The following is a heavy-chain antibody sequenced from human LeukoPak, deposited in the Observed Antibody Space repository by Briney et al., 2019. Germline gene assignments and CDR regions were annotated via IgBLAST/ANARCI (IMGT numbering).Heavy chain of an antibody. V-gene: IGHV5-51*01. CDR1: GYSFTSYW. D-gene: IGHD3-22*01. CDR2: IYPGDSDT. Sequence: GESLKISCKGSGYSFTSYWIGWVRQMPGKGLEWMGIIYPGDSDTRYSPSFQGHVPISADKSIRTAYLQWSSLKASDTAVYYCARHSYYFDSSGYVKRYYFDYWGQGTLVTVSS. CDR3: ARHSYYFDSSGYVKRYYFDY. J-gene: IGHJ4*02.